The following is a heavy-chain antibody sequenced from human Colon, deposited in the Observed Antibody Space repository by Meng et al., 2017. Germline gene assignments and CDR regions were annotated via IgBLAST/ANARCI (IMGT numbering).Heavy chain of an antibody. J-gene: IGHJ4*02. CDR1: GASVSSGKHY. CDR3: AGGPWEFDY. V-gene: IGHV4-61*01. CDR2: VDYSGST. Sequence: QVPLQESAPGLLRPSETLSLTYTVSGASVSSGKHYWSWIRQPPGKGLEYIAYVDYSGSTHYNPSLKSRVTMSVDTSKKQLSLKLSSVTAADTAVYYCAGGPWEFDYWGQGTLVTVSS. D-gene: IGHD1-26*01.